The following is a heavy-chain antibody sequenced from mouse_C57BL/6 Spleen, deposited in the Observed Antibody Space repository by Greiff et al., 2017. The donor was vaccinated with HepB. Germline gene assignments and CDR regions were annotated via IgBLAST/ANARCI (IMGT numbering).Heavy chain of an antibody. CDR2: INPNNGGT. V-gene: IGHV1-22*01. Sequence: VQLQQSGPELVKPGASVKMSCKASGYTFTDYNMHWVKQSHGKSLEWIGYINPNNGGTSYNQKFKGKATLTVNKSSSTAYMELRSLTSEDSAVYYCARLGYGSSYLDYWGQGTTLTVSS. D-gene: IGHD1-1*01. CDR1: GYTFTDYN. CDR3: ARLGYGSSYLDY. J-gene: IGHJ2*01.